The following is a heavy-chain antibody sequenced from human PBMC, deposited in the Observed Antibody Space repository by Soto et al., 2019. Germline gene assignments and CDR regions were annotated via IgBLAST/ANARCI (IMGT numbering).Heavy chain of an antibody. J-gene: IGHJ1*01. CDR2: MHDSGST. CDR1: GASISSYY. D-gene: IGHD6-6*01. Sequence: QVQLQESGPGLVKPSETLSLTCTVSGASISSYYWNWIRQPPGKGVEWIGYMHDSGSTSYNPPPKRRFTISVGTSRNQLSLKLSSVAAADTGVYYCAAPPRYWGQGSLVTVSS. V-gene: IGHV4-59*01. CDR3: AAPPRY.